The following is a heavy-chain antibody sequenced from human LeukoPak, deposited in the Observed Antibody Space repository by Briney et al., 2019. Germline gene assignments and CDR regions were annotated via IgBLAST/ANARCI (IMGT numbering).Heavy chain of an antibody. CDR3: AKASPPLWYSYGGYYLDY. CDR2: ISYDGSNK. J-gene: IGHJ4*02. CDR1: GFTFSSYG. D-gene: IGHD5-18*01. V-gene: IGHV3-30*18. Sequence: GRSLRLSCAASGFTFSSYGMHWVRQAPGKGLEWVAVISYDGSNKYYADSVKGRFTISRDNSKNTLYLQMNSLRAEDTAVYYCAKASPPLWYSYGGYYLDYWGQGTLVTVSS.